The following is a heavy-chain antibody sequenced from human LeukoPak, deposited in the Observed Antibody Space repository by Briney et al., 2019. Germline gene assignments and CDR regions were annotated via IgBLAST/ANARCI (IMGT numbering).Heavy chain of an antibody. CDR3: ARDRPIPACSGGSCYYFDY. V-gene: IGHV4-30-4*01. Sequence: SQTLSLTCTVSGGSISSGDYYWSWIRQPPGKGLEWIGYIYYSGSTYYNPSLKSRVTISVDTSKNQFSLKLSPVTAADTAVYYCARDRPIPACSGGSCYYFDYWGQGTLVTVSS. CDR1: GGSISSGDYY. J-gene: IGHJ4*02. CDR2: IYYSGST. D-gene: IGHD2-15*01.